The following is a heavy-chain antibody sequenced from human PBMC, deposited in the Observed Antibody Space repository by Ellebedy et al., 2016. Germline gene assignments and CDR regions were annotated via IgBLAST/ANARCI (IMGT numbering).Heavy chain of an antibody. CDR2: ISYDGSNK. D-gene: IGHD2-15*01. CDR1: GFTFSSYG. J-gene: IGHJ4*02. Sequence: GGSLRLSCAASGFTFSSYGMHWVRQAPGKGLEWVAVISYDGSNKYYADSVKGRFTISRDNSKNTLYLQMNSLRAEDTAVYYCARGGGSQGAIFDYWGQGTLVTVSS. CDR3: ARGGGSQGAIFDY. V-gene: IGHV3-30*03.